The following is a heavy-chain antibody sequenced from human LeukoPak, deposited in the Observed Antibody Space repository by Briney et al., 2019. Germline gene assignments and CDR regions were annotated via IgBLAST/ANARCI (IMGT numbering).Heavy chain of an antibody. Sequence: RPGGSLRLSCAASGFTFSSYGMHWVRQAPGKGLEWVAVIWYDGSNKYYADSVKGRFTISRDNSKNTLYLQMNSLRAEDTAVYYCARVRFGGSLQLGYYYMDVWGKGTTVTVSS. D-gene: IGHD3-10*01. CDR1: GFTFSSYG. CDR3: ARVRFGGSLQLGYYYMDV. J-gene: IGHJ6*03. CDR2: IWYDGSNK. V-gene: IGHV3-33*01.